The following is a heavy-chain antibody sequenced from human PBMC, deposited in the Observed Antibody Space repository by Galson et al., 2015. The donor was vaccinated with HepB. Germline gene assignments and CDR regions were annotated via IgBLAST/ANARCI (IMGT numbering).Heavy chain of an antibody. V-gene: IGHV1-18*04. D-gene: IGHD2-15*01. CDR2: ISAYNGNT. Sequence: SVKVSCKASGYTFTSYGINWVRQAPGQGLEWMGWISAYNGNTNYAQKLQGRVTMTTDTSTSTAYMELRSLRSDDTAVYYCARRPHCSGGSCYWCDPWGQGTLVTVSS. CDR1: GYTFTSYG. J-gene: IGHJ5*02. CDR3: ARRPHCSGGSCYWCDP.